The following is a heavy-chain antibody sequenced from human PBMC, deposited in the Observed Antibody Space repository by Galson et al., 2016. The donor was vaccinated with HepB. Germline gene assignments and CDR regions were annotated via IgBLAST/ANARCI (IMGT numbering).Heavy chain of an antibody. D-gene: IGHD6-19*01. J-gene: IGHJ5*02. CDR2: IDWADKK. Sequence: PALVKPTQTLTLTCTFSGFSLTTSDMSVTWIRQPPGRALEWLALIDWADKKYYNTSLKTRLTISKDTSKNQVVLTMTNMDPVDTATYYCARIRGFSSGWYGGWFDPWGQGTLVTVSS. V-gene: IGHV2-70*01. CDR3: ARIRGFSSGWYGGWFDP. CDR1: GFSLTTSDMS.